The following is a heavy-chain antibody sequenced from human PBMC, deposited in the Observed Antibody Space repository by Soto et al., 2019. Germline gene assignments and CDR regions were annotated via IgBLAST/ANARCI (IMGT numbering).Heavy chain of an antibody. Sequence: PSGTLSLTCKAFAASVHDYYFSWIRQTPGMRLEWIGFVHSGGSALYNPSFTRRVIISLEPSKNQFSLTLTYLTAADSAVDYCGSTSLAAPATGFDSWGQGALVTVSS. D-gene: IGHD6-25*01. J-gene: IGHJ4*02. CDR3: GSTSLAAPATGFDS. CDR2: VHSGGSA. CDR1: AASVHDYY. V-gene: IGHV4-59*02.